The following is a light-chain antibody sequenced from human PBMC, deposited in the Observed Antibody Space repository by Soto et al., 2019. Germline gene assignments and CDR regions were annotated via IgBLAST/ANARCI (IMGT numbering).Light chain of an antibody. V-gene: IGLV4-60*03. CDR2: LEGSGNY. Sequence: QSVLTQSSSASASLGSSVKLTCTLSSGHSTYIISWHQHQPGKAPRYLMKLEGSGNYKKGSGVPDRFSGSSSGADRYLIISNLPSEDEADYYCENWYSNSLIFGGGTKVT. J-gene: IGLJ2*01. CDR3: ENWYSNSLI. CDR1: SGHSTYI.